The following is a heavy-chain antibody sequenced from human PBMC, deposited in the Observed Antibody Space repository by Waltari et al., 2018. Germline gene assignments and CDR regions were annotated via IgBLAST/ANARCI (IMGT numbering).Heavy chain of an antibody. CDR2: INPNSGGT. CDR3: VKRGGSGWYTGHY. Sequence: QVQLVQSGAEVKKPGASVKVSCKASGYTFTGFYMHWMRQAPGQGLEWMGRINPNSGGTNYAQKFQGRVTMTRNTSISTAYMELSSLRSEDTAVYYCVKRGGSGWYTGHYWGQGTLVTVSS. D-gene: IGHD6-19*01. CDR1: GYTFTGFY. J-gene: IGHJ4*02. V-gene: IGHV1-2*06.